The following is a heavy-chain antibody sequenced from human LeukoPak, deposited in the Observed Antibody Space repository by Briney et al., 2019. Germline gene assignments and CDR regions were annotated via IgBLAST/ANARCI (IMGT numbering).Heavy chain of an antibody. D-gene: IGHD1-14*01. V-gene: IGHV1-2*02. CDR1: GYTFAGYY. Sequence: ASVKVSCKASGYTFAGYYMHWVRQAPGQGLEWMGWINPNSGGTNYAQKFQGRVTMTRDTSISTVYMELSRLTSDDTAVYYCARRKGGDWGQGTLVTVSS. CDR3: ARRKGGD. J-gene: IGHJ4*02. CDR2: INPNSGGT.